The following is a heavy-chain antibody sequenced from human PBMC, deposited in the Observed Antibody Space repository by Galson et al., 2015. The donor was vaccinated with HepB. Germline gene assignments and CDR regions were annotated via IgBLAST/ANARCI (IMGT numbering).Heavy chain of an antibody. CDR1: GYTFTSYG. CDR3: ARDLTYYDFWSGYSQPYFDY. CDR2: ISAYNGDT. D-gene: IGHD3-3*01. J-gene: IGHJ4*02. V-gene: IGHV1-18*04. Sequence: SVKVSCKASGYTFTSYGISWVRQAPGQGLEWMGWISAYNGDTNYAQKLQGRVTMTTDTSTSTAYMELRSLRSDDTAVYYCARDLTYYDFWSGYSQPYFDYWGQGTLVTVSS.